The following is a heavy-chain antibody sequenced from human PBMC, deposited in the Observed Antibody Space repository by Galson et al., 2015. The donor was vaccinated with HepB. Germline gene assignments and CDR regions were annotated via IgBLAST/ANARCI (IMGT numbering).Heavy chain of an antibody. V-gene: IGHV3-30*04. CDR2: ISFSGVNK. D-gene: IGHD3-3*02. CDR3: ARSPRRIAFFDY. J-gene: IGHJ4*02. CDR1: GFTFSNYA. Sequence: SLRLSCAGSGFTFSNYAMHWVRQAPGKGLEWVALISFSGVNKFHADSVNGRFTISRDNSKNTLYLQMNSLRAEDTAVYYCARSPRRIAFFDYWGQGTLVTVSP.